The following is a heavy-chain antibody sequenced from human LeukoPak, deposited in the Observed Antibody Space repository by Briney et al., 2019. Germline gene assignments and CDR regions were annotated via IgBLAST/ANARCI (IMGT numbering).Heavy chain of an antibody. CDR3: AKGDKYGLFRGDLNWFDP. D-gene: IGHD3-10*01. CDR1: GFTFSSYW. Sequence: QPGGSLRLSCAASGFTFSSYWMSWVRQAPGKGLEWVANIKQDGSNKYYADSVKGRFTISRDNSKNTLYLQMNSLRAEDTAVYYCAKGDKYGLFRGDLNWFDPWGQGTLVTVSS. CDR2: IKQDGSNK. V-gene: IGHV3-7*01. J-gene: IGHJ5*02.